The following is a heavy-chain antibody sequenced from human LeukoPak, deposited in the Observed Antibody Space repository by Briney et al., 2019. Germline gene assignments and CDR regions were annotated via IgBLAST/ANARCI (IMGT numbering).Heavy chain of an antibody. D-gene: IGHD2-21*01. CDR3: AREASRAAIHDFDP. V-gene: IGHV3-11*04. CDR2: ISRSGSTK. Sequence: GGSLRLSCAASGFTFSDYNMRWIRQAPGKALEWVSSISRSGSTKYYADSVKGRFTISRDNAKNSLFLQMNTLRVEDTAVYYCAREASRAAIHDFDPWGQGTLVTVSS. J-gene: IGHJ5*02. CDR1: GFTFSDYN.